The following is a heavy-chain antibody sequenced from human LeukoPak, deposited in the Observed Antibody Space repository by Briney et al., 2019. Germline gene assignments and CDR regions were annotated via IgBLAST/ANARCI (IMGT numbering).Heavy chain of an antibody. CDR2: IKPNSGDT. D-gene: IGHD2-21*02. J-gene: IGHJ4*02. CDR1: GYTFTGYY. CDR3: ARDHYHKIHSVMVTAPDY. Sequence: ASVKVSCKASGYTFTGYYIHWVRQAPGQGLEWMGWIKPNSGDTNYAQKFQGRVTMTRDTSISTVYMELSSLRSEDTAVYYCARDHYHKIHSVMVTAPDYWGQGTLVIVSS. V-gene: IGHV1-2*02.